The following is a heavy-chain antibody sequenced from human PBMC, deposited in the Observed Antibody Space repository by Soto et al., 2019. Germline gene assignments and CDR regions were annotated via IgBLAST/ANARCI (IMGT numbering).Heavy chain of an antibody. V-gene: IGHV3-30-3*01. CDR2: ISYDGSNK. D-gene: IGHD2-2*01. CDR3: ARGRTVVPAASTYYGMDV. CDR1: GFTFSSYA. J-gene: IGHJ6*02. Sequence: GGSLRLSCAASGFTFSSYAMHWVRQAPGKGLEWVAVISYDGSNKYYADSVKGRFTISRDNSKNTLYLQMNSLRAEDTAVYYCARGRTVVPAASTYYGMDVWGQGTTVTVSS.